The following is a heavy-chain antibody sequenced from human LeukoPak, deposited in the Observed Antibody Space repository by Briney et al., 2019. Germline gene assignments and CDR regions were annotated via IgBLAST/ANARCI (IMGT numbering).Heavy chain of an antibody. D-gene: IGHD3-22*01. Sequence: GGSLRLSCTASGFTFSSYSMNWVRQAPGKGLGWVSYISSSSSTIYYADSVKGRFTISRDNAKNSLYLQMNSLRAEDTAVYYCARDMPYDSSGYYYYFDYWGQGTLVTVSS. CDR1: GFTFSSYS. J-gene: IGHJ4*02. CDR2: ISSSSSTI. CDR3: ARDMPYDSSGYYYYFDY. V-gene: IGHV3-48*04.